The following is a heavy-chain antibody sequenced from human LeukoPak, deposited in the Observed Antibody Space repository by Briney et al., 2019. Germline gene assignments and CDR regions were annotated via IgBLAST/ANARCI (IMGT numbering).Heavy chain of an antibody. CDR1: GFSFNNAW. CDR3: ARSYSSSLDY. D-gene: IGHD6-6*01. CDR2: INYDGSTT. J-gene: IGHJ4*02. V-gene: IGHV3-74*01. Sequence: GGSLRLSCAASGFSFNNAWMHWVRQAPGKGLVWVSHINYDGSTTRYADSVKGRFTISRDNAKNTLYLQMNSLRAEDTAVYYCARSYSSSLDYWGQGTLVTVSS.